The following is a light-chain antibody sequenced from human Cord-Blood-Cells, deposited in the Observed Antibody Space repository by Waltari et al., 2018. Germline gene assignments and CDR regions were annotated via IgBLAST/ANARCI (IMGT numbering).Light chain of an antibody. Sequence: QSVLTQPPSASGTPGQRVTISCSGSSSNIGSNTVNWYQQLPGTAPKLLIYSNTSAPAGVPARFSGSKSGPSASLAISGLQSEDEADYYCAAWDDSLNGWVFGGGTKLTVL. CDR2: SNT. CDR1: SSNIGSNT. J-gene: IGLJ3*02. V-gene: IGLV1-44*01. CDR3: AAWDDSLNGWV.